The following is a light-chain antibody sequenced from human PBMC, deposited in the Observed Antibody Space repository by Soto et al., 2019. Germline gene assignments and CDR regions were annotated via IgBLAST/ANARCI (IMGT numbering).Light chain of an antibody. Sequence: EIVLTQSPGTLSLSPGERATLSCRASQTISSSYLAWYQQKPGQAPRLLIYAASTRATGIPDRFSGSGSGTAFPLTINRLEPEDFAVYFCQQFGGSPLFTFGPGTKVDIK. J-gene: IGKJ3*01. CDR1: QTISSSY. CDR2: AAS. V-gene: IGKV3-20*01. CDR3: QQFGGSPLFT.